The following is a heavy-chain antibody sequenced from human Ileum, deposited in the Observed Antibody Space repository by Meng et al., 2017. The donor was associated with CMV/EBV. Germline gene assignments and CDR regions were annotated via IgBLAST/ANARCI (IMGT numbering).Heavy chain of an antibody. CDR3: AREARSAFGVVTLGFYGLDV. CDR1: GFTFSRHT. J-gene: IGHJ6*02. V-gene: IGHV3-21*01. CDR2: ITKNSGYI. Sequence: GGSLRLSCATSGFTFSRHTMNWVRQAPGKGLEWVSSITKNSGYIHYADSVQGRFTISRENAMNSLYLQMDSLRAEDTAVYYCAREARSAFGVVTLGFYGLDVWGQGTTVTVSS. D-gene: IGHD3-3*01.